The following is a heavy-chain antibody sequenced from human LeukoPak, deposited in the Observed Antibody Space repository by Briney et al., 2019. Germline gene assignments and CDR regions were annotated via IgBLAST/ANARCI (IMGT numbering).Heavy chain of an antibody. CDR3: AKTGGEYSSSIYYYYYYMDV. D-gene: IGHD6-6*01. CDR1: GFTSSSYG. CDR2: IRCDGGTR. V-gene: IGHV3-30*02. J-gene: IGHJ6*03. Sequence: HPGGSLRLSCAASGFTSSSYGMHWGRQAPGEGEGWGAFIRCDGGTRYYADSVKGRFTISRDNSKNTLYLQMNSLRAEETAVYYCAKTGGEYSSSIYYYYYYMDVWGKGTTVTVSS.